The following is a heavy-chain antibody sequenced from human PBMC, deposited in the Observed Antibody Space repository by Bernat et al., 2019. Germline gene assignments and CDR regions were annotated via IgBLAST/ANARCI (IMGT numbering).Heavy chain of an antibody. D-gene: IGHD6-19*01. CDR1: GFSLSNARMG. CDR3: ARIPSSIAVSGWWYFDL. Sequence: QVTLKESGPVLVKPTETLTLTCTVSGFSLSNARMGVSWIRQTPGKALEWLAHIFSNDEKSYSTSLKSRLTISKDTSKSQVVLTMTNMDPVDTATYYCARIPSSIAVSGWWYFDLWGRGTLVTVSS. CDR2: IFSNDEK. J-gene: IGHJ2*01. V-gene: IGHV2-26*01.